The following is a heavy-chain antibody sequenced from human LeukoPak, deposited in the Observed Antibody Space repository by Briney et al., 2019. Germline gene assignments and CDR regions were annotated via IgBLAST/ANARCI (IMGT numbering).Heavy chain of an antibody. CDR2: INHKENT. CDR3: AREISWARGAFDI. V-gene: IGHV4-34*01. CDR1: GGSFSGYF. D-gene: IGHD3-16*01. Sequence: SETLSLTYAVYGGSFSGYFWIWLRQPPGKGPKWIGEINHKENTNHNPSLKSRVTISVDTSKTQFSLTLSSVTAAETAVYYCAREISWARGAFDIWGQGTKVTVSS. J-gene: IGHJ3*02.